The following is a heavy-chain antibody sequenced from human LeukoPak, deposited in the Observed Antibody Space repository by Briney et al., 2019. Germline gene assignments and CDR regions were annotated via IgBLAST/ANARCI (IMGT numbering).Heavy chain of an antibody. CDR2: ISSSSSYI. CDR1: GFTLTSYA. D-gene: IGHD4-17*01. J-gene: IGHJ4*02. Sequence: GGSLRLSCAASGFTLTSYAMRWVHQAPGKGLEWVSSISSSSSYIYYADSVKGRFTISRDNAKNSLYLQMNSLRAEDTAVYYCARDSYGDYEGYWGQGTLVTVSS. CDR3: ARDSYGDYEGY. V-gene: IGHV3-21*01.